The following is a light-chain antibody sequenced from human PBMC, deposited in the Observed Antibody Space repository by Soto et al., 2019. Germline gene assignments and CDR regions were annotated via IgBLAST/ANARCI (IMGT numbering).Light chain of an antibody. CDR1: QSVDSNY. Sequence: EIVLTQSPGTLSLSPGEGATLSCRASQSVDSNYLAWYQQKPGQAPRLLIYGASSRATGIPDRFSGSGSGTDFTLTISRLEPEDFAVYYCQQYGSFPRTFGQGTKVDIK. CDR2: GAS. CDR3: QQYGSFPRT. V-gene: IGKV3-20*01. J-gene: IGKJ1*01.